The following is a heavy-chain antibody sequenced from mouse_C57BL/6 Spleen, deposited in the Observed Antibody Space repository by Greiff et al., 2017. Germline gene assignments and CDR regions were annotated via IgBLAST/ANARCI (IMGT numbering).Heavy chain of an antibody. CDR2: IDPEDGET. D-gene: IGHD1-1*01. V-gene: IGHV14-2*01. J-gene: IGHJ2*01. CDR3: ARSPSTGVAMYYFDC. CDR1: GFNIKDYY. Sequence: EVQLQQSGAELVKPGASVKLSCTASGFNIKDYYMHWVKQRPEQGLEWIGRIDPEDGETKYAPKFQGKATITADTSSNTAYLQLSSLTSEDTAVYYCARSPSTGVAMYYFDCWGHGTTLTVSS.